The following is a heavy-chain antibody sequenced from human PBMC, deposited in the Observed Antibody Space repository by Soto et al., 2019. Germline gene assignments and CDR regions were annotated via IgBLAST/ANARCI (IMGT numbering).Heavy chain of an antibody. V-gene: IGHV3-23*01. CDR3: AKGASMVRALFDY. CDR2: ISGSGGST. D-gene: IGHD3-10*01. CDR1: GFTFSSYA. J-gene: IGHJ4*02. Sequence: EVQLLESGGGLVQPGGSLRLSCAASGFTFSSYAMSWVRQAPGKGLDWVSAISGSGGSTYYADSVKVRFTISRDNSKNTLYLQMNSLRAEDTAVYYCAKGASMVRALFDYWGQGTLVTVSS.